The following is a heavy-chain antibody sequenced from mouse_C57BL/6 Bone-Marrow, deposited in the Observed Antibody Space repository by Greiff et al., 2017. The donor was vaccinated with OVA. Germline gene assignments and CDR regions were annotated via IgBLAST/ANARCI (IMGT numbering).Heavy chain of an antibody. CDR1: GYTFTSYW. J-gene: IGHJ3*01. CDR3: ARRGVYGNPFAY. Sequence: QVQLKQPGAELVKPGASVKMSCKASGYTFTSYWITWVKQRPGQGLEWIGDIYPGSGSTNYNEKFKSKATLTVDTSSSTAYMQLSSLTSEDSAVYYCARRGVYGNPFAYWGQGTLVTVSA. D-gene: IGHD2-1*01. V-gene: IGHV1-55*01. CDR2: IYPGSGST.